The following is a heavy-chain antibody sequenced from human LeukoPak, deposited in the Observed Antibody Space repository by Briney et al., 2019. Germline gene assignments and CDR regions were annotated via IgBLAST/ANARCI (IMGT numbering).Heavy chain of an antibody. J-gene: IGHJ4*02. CDR1: GFTISSYA. CDR3: ATLSHSYYFDY. V-gene: IGHV3-64*01. CDR2: ISGNGGIT. Sequence: GGSLRLSCSVSGFTISSYAMHWVRQAPGKGLEYVSAISGNGGITYYANSVKGRFTISRDNSKNTLYLQMGSLRTEDMAVYYCATLSHSYYFDYWGQGTLVTVSS. D-gene: IGHD6-6*01.